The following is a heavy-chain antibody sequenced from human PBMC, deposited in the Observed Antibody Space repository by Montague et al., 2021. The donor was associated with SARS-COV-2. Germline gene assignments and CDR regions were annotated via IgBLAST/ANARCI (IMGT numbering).Heavy chain of an antibody. Sequence: SETLSLTCTVSNASFDNYYWSWVRQSPGKGLEYIGYIHYSGRTNYNPSLRSRVTISIDKSMNQFSLKLNSVTAADTAVYYCARVRFVDKARDSDCWGQGTLVTVS. J-gene: IGHJ4*02. CDR3: ARVRFVDKARDSDC. CDR1: NASFDNYY. D-gene: IGHD5-18*01. V-gene: IGHV4-59*12. CDR2: IHYSGRT.